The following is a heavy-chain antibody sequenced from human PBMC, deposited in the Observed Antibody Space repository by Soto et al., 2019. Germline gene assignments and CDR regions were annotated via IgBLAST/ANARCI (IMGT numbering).Heavy chain of an antibody. CDR2: ISSSGSTI. V-gene: IGHV3-48*03. CDR3: ARDPSRADGMDV. Sequence: GGSLRLSCAASGFTFSSYEMNWVRQAPGKGLEWVSYISSSGSTIYYADSVKGRFTISRDNAKNSLYLQMNSLRAEDTAVYYCARDPSRADGMDVWGQGTTVTVSS. CDR1: GFTFSSYE. J-gene: IGHJ6*02.